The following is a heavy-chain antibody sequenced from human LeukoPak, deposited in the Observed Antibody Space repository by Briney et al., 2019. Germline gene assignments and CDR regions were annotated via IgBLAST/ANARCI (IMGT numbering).Heavy chain of an antibody. J-gene: IGHJ4*02. Sequence: ASVKVSCKASGYTFTGYYMHWVRQAPGQGLEWMGWINPNSGGTNYAQKFQGRVTMTRDTSISTAYMELSRLRSDDTAVYYCARGERMTTVVTYIDYFDCWGQGTLVTVSS. D-gene: IGHD4-23*01. V-gene: IGHV1-2*02. CDR1: GYTFTGYY. CDR3: ARGERMTTVVTYIDYFDC. CDR2: INPNSGGT.